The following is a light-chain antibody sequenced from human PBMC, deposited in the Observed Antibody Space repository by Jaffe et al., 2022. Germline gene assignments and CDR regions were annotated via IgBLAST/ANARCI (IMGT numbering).Light chain of an antibody. CDR1: SSNSGSNY. J-gene: IGLJ2*01. V-gene: IGLV1-51*01. Sequence: QSVLTQPPSVSAAPGQKVTISCSGSSSNSGSNYVSWYQQLPGTAPKLLIYDNDKRPSGIPDRFSGSKSGTSATLGITGLQTGDEADYYCGTWDSSLSVGVFGGGTKLTVL. CDR3: GTWDSSLSVGV. CDR2: DND.